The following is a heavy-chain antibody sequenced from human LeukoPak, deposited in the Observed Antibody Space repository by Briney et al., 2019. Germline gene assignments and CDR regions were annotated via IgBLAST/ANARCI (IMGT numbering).Heavy chain of an antibody. Sequence: GGSLRLSCAASGFTFSSYAMSWVRQAPGKRLEWVSAISGSGGSTYYADSVKGRFTISRDNSKNTLYLQMNSLRAEDTAVYYCAKTNDGSPTLDYWGQGTLVTVSS. CDR2: ISGSGGST. V-gene: IGHV3-23*01. CDR1: GFTFSSYA. J-gene: IGHJ4*02. D-gene: IGHD3-10*01. CDR3: AKTNDGSPTLDY.